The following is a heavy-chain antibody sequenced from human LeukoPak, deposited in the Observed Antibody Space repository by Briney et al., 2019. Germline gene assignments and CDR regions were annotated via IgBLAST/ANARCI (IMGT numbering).Heavy chain of an antibody. J-gene: IGHJ4*02. CDR3: ARTAMVEYYFDY. Sequence: KPSETLSLTCAVYGGSFSGYYWSWIRQPPGKGLEWIGEINHSGSTNYNPSLKSRVTISVDTSKNQFSLKLSSVTAADTAVYYCARTAMVEYYFDYWGQGTLVTVSS. D-gene: IGHD5-18*01. CDR2: INHSGST. V-gene: IGHV4-34*01. CDR1: GGSFSGYY.